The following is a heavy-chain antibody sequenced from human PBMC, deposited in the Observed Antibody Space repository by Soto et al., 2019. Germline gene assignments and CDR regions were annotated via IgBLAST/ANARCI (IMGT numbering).Heavy chain of an antibody. CDR1: GGSISSGDYY. J-gene: IGHJ6*02. CDR3: ARDTPKNWNYYYGMDV. CDR2: IYYSGST. V-gene: IGHV4-30-4*01. Sequence: SETLSLTCTVSGGSISSGDYYWSGIRQPPGKGLEWIGYIYYSGSTYYNPSLKSRVTISVDTSKNQFSLKLSSVTAADTAVYYCARDTPKNWNYYYGMDVWGQGTTVTVSS. D-gene: IGHD1-1*01.